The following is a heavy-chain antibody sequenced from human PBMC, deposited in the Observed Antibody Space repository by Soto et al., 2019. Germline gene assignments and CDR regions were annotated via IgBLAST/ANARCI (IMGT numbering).Heavy chain of an antibody. Sequence: SETLSLTCTVSGGSISSSSYYWGWIRQPPGKGLEWIGSIYYSGSTYYNPSLKSRVTISVDTSKNQFSLKLSSVTAADTAVYYCARQVLGDYYDSSGYEDYWGQGTLVTVSS. V-gene: IGHV4-39*01. J-gene: IGHJ4*02. D-gene: IGHD3-22*01. CDR2: IYYSGST. CDR1: GGSISSSSYY. CDR3: ARQVLGDYYDSSGYEDY.